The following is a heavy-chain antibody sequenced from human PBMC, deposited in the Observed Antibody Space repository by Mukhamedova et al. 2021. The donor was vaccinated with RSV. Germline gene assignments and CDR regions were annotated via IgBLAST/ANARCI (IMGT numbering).Heavy chain of an antibody. J-gene: IGHJ4*02. V-gene: IGHV5-51*01. Sequence: VRQMPGKGLEWMGIIYPGDSDTRYSPSFQGQVTISADKSISTAYLQWSSLKASDTAMYYCARRILGAPYYFDYWGQGTLVTVSS. CDR2: IYPGDSDT. CDR3: ARRILGAPYYFDY.